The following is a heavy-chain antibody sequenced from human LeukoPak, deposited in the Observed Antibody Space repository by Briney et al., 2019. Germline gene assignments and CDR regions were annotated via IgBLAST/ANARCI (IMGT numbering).Heavy chain of an antibody. D-gene: IGHD2-15*01. J-gene: IGHJ4*02. V-gene: IGHV3-7*01. Sequence: GGSLRLSCGASGFTFSNYWMSWVRQAPGKGLEWVANTKEDGSEKDYVDSVKGRFTISRDNAKNSLYLQMNSLRAEDTAVYYCARDLFCSGGSCYSWGQGTLVTVSS. CDR2: TKEDGSEK. CDR1: GFTFSNYW. CDR3: ARDLFCSGGSCYS.